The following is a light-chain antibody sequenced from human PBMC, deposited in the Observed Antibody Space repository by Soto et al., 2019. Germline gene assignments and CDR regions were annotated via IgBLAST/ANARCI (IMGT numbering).Light chain of an antibody. V-gene: IGLV1-44*01. CDR2: SDN. J-gene: IGLJ2*01. CDR3: AAWDDSLRGRV. CDR1: SSNIGSNP. Sequence: QPVLTQSPSASGTPGQRVTISCSGSSSNIGSNPVSWYQQLPGTAPKSLIYSDNQRPSGVPDRISGSRSGTSASLAISGLQSEDEAEYYCAAWDDSLRGRVFGGGTKLTVL.